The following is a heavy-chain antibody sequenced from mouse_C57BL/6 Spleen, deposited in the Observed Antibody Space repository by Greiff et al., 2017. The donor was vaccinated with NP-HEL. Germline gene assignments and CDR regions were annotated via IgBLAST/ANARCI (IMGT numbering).Heavy chain of an antibody. CDR2: INPNNGGT. V-gene: IGHV1-22*01. Sequence: VQLKQSGPELVKPGASVKMSCKASGYTFTDYNMHWVKQSHGKSLEWIGYINPNNGGTSYNQKFKGKATLTVNKSSSTAYMELRSLTSEDSAVYYCARSHYGSRAWFADWGQGTLVTVAA. CDR1: GYTFTDYN. D-gene: IGHD1-1*01. J-gene: IGHJ3*01. CDR3: ARSHYGSRAWFAD.